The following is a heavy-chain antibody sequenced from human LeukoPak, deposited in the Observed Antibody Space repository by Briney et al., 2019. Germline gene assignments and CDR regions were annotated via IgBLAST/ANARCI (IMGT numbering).Heavy chain of an antibody. J-gene: IGHJ6*03. CDR2: ISSGSSYK. D-gene: IGHD6-13*01. V-gene: IGHV3-21*01. CDR3: ARGVAPACTVAPPEFDYTYYFMDV. CDR1: GFTFSSYS. Sequence: GGSLRLSCAASGFTFSSYSMNWVRQAPGRGLEWVSSISSGSSYKYYADSLKDRIAISRDNAKNSLYLEMNSLRVEDTALYYCARGVAPACTVAPPEFDYTYYFMDVWGEGTTVTVSS.